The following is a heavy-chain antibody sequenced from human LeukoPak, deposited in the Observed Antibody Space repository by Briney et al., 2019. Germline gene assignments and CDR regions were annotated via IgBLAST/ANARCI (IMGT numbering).Heavy chain of an antibody. J-gene: IGHJ6*02. V-gene: IGHV4-39*01. CDR3: ARGRAAASSWWDYYYYGMDV. CDR1: GGSISSSSYY. D-gene: IGHD6-13*01. CDR2: IYYSGST. Sequence: PSETLSLTCTVSGGSISSSSYYWGWIRQPPGKGLEWIGSIYYSGSTYYNPSLKSRVTISVDTSKNQFSLKLSSVTAADTAVYYCARGRAAASSWWDYYYYGMDVWGQGTTVTVSS.